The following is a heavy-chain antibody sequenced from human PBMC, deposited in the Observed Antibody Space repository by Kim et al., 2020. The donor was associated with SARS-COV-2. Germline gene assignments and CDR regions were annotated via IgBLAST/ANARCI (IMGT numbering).Heavy chain of an antibody. CDR2: ISAYNGNT. V-gene: IGHV1-18*04. D-gene: IGHD3-16*01. Sequence: ASVKVSCKASGYTFTSYGISWVRQAPGQGLEWMGWISAYNGNTNYAQKLQGRVTMTTDTSTSTAYMELRSLRSDDTAVYYCARDRRGRWLHQVALDYWGQGTLVTVSS. J-gene: IGHJ4*02. CDR3: ARDRRGRWLHQVALDY. CDR1: GYTFTSYG.